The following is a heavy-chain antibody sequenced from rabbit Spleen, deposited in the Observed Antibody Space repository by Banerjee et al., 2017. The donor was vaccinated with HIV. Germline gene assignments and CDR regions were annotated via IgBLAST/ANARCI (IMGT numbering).Heavy chain of an antibody. CDR1: GIDFSNYYY. J-gene: IGHJ4*01. CDR2: IYTRDGST. V-gene: IGHV1S43*01. D-gene: IGHD8-1*01. CDR3: ARAPNSGSSDSTFSL. Sequence: QEQLEESGGGLVKPGGTLTLTCKASGIDFSNYYYMYWVRQAPGKGLELIAWIYTRDGSTYYASWVNGRFTISRSTSLNTVDLKMTSLTAADTATYFCARAPNSGSSDSTFSLWGPGTLVTVS.